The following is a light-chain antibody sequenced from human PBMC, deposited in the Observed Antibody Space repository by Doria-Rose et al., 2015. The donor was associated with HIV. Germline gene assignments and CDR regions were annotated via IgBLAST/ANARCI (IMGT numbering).Light chain of an antibody. J-gene: IGKJ1*01. CDR1: QSFSSTY. CDR2: DGS. Sequence: LTQSPGTLSLSPGERATLSCRACQSFSSTYLAWYQQKPGQAPSLLIYDGSTGATGIPDRFNASGSGTDFTLTINSLEPEDFALYYCHQYGTSWTFGQGTKVEI. CDR3: HQYGTSWT. V-gene: IGKV3-20*01.